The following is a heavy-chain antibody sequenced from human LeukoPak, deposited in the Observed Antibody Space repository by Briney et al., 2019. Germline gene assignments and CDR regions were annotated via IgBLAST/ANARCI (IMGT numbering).Heavy chain of an antibody. D-gene: IGHD5-18*01. CDR2: MNPNSGNT. V-gene: IGHV1-8*01. J-gene: IGHJ4*02. CDR1: GYTFTSYD. Sequence: ASVKVSCKASGYTFTSYDFNWVRQATGQGPEWMGWMNPNSGNTGYAQKFQGRVTMTRDTSISTAYMELNSLTSEDTAVYYCAKNVRDTGTFDYWGQGTLVTVSS. CDR3: AKNVRDTGTFDY.